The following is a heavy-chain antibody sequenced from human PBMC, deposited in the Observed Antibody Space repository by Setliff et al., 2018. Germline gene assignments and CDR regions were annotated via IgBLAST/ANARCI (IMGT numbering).Heavy chain of an antibody. J-gene: IGHJ6*03. D-gene: IGHD2-15*01. V-gene: IGHV3-11*04. CDR2: ISSSGSTI. CDR1: GFTFSDYY. Sequence: GGSLRLSCAASGFTFSDYYMSWIRQAPGKGLEWVSYISSSGSTIYYADSVKGRFTISRDNAKNSLYLQMNSLRAEDTAVYYCARVGCSGGSCYGRSYYYMDVWGKGTTVTVSS. CDR3: ARVGCSGGSCYGRSYYYMDV.